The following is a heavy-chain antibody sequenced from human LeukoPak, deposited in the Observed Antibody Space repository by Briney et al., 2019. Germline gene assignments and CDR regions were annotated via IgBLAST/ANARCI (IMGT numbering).Heavy chain of an antibody. J-gene: IGHJ6*02. V-gene: IGHV4-39*01. Sequence: SETLSLTCTVSGGSISSSSYYWGWIRQPPGKGLEWIGSIYYSGSTYYNPSLKSRVTISVDTSKNQFSLKLSSVTAADTAVYYCVRRRRGMVRGTYGMDVWGQGTTVTVSS. CDR3: VRRRRGMVRGTYGMDV. CDR1: GGSISSSSYY. D-gene: IGHD3-10*01. CDR2: IYYSGST.